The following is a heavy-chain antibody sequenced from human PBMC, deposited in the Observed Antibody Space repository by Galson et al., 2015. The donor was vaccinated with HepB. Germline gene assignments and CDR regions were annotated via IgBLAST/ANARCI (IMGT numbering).Heavy chain of an antibody. CDR2: IVVGSGNT. V-gene: IGHV1-58*02. CDR1: GFTFTSSA. D-gene: IGHD1-26*01. CDR3: AAAIVGATTPLGAFDI. Sequence: SVKVSCKASGFTFTSSAMQWVRQARGQRLEWIGWIVVGSGNTNYAQKFQERVTITRDMSTSTAYMELSSLRSEDTAVYYCAAAIVGATTPLGAFDIWGQGTMVTVSS. J-gene: IGHJ3*02.